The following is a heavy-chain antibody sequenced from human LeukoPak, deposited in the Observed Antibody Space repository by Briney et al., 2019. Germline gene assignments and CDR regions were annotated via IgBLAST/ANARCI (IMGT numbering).Heavy chain of an antibody. CDR1: GFTFSSYW. J-gene: IGHJ4*02. Sequence: PGGSLRLSCAASGFTFSSYWMHWVRQAPGKGLVWVSRINSDGSSTSYADSVKGRFTISRDNAKNTLYLQMNSLRAEDTAVYYCAKEGFYGSGSYIDYWGQGTLVTVSS. CDR3: AKEGFYGSGSYIDY. CDR2: INSDGSST. D-gene: IGHD3-10*01. V-gene: IGHV3-74*01.